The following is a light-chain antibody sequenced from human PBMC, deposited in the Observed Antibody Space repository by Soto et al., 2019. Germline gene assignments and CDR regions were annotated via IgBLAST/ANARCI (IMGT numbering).Light chain of an antibody. CDR2: GSS. V-gene: IGKV1-39*01. CDR3: QQSFSTPIT. CDR1: QTINKN. J-gene: IGKJ5*01. Sequence: DIQMTQSPSSLSASVGDRVIITRRASQTINKNLNWYQQRPGKAPNLLIYGSSGLQSGFPSRFSGSGYGTDFTLTISSLQPEDFATYYCQQSFSTPITFGQGTRLEIK.